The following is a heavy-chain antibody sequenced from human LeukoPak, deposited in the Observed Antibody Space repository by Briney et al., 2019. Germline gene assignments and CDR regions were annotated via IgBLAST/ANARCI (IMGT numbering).Heavy chain of an antibody. V-gene: IGHV4-39*07. Sequence: SETLSLTCTVSGGSISSSSYYWGWIRQPPGKGLEWIGEINHSGSTNYNPSLKSRVTISVDTSKNQFSLKLSSVTAADTAVYYCARGAYYYDSSELYRDFDYWGQGTLVTVSS. CDR3: ARGAYYYDSSELYRDFDY. CDR1: GGSISSSSYY. D-gene: IGHD3-22*01. J-gene: IGHJ4*02. CDR2: INHSGST.